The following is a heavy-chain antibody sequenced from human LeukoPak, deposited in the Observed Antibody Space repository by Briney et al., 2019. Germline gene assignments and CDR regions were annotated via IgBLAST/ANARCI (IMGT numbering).Heavy chain of an antibody. CDR2: INWNGGST. J-gene: IGHJ4*02. D-gene: IGHD6-6*01. V-gene: IGHV3-20*04. Sequence: GGSLRLSRAASGFTFDDYGMSWVRQAPGKGLEWVSGINWNGGSTGYADSVKGRFTISRDNAKNSLYLQMNSLRAEDTALYYCARGSDYSSSSGSHDYWGQGTLVTVSS. CDR1: GFTFDDYG. CDR3: ARGSDYSSSSGSHDY.